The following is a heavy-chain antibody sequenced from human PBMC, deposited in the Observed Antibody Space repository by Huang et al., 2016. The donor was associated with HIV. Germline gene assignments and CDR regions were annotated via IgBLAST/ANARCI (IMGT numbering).Heavy chain of an antibody. D-gene: IGHD6-25*01. J-gene: IGHJ4*02. Sequence: QDFAGRFVFSFDTSVNTAYLQISSLRADDTAVYYCARVGAPAALPFDSWGQGTLVTVSS. V-gene: IGHV7-4-1*02. CDR3: ARVGAPAALPFDS.